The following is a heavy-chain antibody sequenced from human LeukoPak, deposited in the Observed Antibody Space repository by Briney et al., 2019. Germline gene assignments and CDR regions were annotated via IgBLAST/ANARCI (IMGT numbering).Heavy chain of an antibody. Sequence: GGSLRLSCAASGFIFSDYGMHWVRQAPGKGLEWVAVISYDGSNKYYGDSVKGRFTISRDNSKNTLYLQMNSLRAEDTAVYYCAKDQVGSSWSFQLFDYWGQGTLVTVSS. J-gene: IGHJ4*02. CDR2: ISYDGSNK. V-gene: IGHV3-30*18. CDR1: GFIFSDYG. CDR3: AKDQVGSSWSFQLFDY. D-gene: IGHD6-13*01.